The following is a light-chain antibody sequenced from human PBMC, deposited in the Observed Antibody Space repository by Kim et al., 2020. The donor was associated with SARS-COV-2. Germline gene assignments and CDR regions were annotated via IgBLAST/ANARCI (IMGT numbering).Light chain of an antibody. V-gene: IGLV7-46*01. CDR3: CLSYSGVYWV. CDR2: NTK. Sequence: GGKVTLTCGSSTGSVTDGHYPYWFQQKPGQAPRTLIYNTKKKNSWTHARFSGSLLGGKAALTLSGAQPEDEADYYCCLSYSGVYWVFGGGTQLTVL. CDR1: TGSVTDGHY. J-gene: IGLJ3*02.